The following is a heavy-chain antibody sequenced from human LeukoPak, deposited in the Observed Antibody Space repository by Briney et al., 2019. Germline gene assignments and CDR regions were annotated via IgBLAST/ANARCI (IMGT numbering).Heavy chain of an antibody. CDR1: GFTLRNYW. Sequence: GGSLRLSCTASGFTLRNYWMHWVRQVPGKRLVWVSRISGDGSVTNYADSVQGRFTISRDNAKNILYLQINSLRSEDTVIYYCARYSSSSGGASYYLDYWGHGTLVTVSS. CDR3: ARYSSSSGGASYYLDY. D-gene: IGHD6-6*01. CDR2: ISGDGSVT. V-gene: IGHV3-74*01. J-gene: IGHJ4*03.